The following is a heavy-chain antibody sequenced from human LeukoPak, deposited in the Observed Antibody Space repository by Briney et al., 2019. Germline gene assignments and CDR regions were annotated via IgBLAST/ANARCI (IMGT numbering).Heavy chain of an antibody. Sequence: VRXMPGXGXXXXXIIYPGDSDTRYSPSFQGQVTISADKSISTAYLQWSSLKASDTAMYYCARHRYSSGWYNWFDPWGQGTLVTVSS. D-gene: IGHD6-19*01. J-gene: IGHJ5*02. CDR3: ARHRYSSGWYNWFDP. V-gene: IGHV5-51*01. CDR2: IYPGDSDT.